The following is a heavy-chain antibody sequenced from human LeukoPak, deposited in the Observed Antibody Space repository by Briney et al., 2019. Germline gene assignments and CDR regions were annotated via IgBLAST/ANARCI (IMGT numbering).Heavy chain of an antibody. V-gene: IGHV1-2*02. J-gene: IGHJ5*02. CDR1: GYTFTGYY. CDR2: INPNSGGT. CDR3: ARDQWDSGSWTRFDP. D-gene: IGHD6-13*01. Sequence: ASVKVSCKASGYTFTGYYMHWVRQAPGQGLEWMGWINPNSGGTNYAQKFQGRVTMTRDTSISTAYMELSRLRSDDTAVYYCARDQWDSGSWTRFDPWGQGTLVTVSS.